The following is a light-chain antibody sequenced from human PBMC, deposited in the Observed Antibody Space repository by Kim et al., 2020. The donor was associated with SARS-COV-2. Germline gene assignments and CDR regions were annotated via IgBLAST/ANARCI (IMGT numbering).Light chain of an antibody. CDR1: QSISSW. J-gene: IGKJ2*01. CDR3: QQYNSYSYT. Sequence: DIQMTQSPSTLSASVGDRVTITCRASQSISSWLAWYQQKPGKAPNLLIYKASSLESGVPSRFSGSGSGTEFTLTISSLQLDDFATYYCQQYNSYSYTFGQGTKLEI. V-gene: IGKV1-5*03. CDR2: KAS.